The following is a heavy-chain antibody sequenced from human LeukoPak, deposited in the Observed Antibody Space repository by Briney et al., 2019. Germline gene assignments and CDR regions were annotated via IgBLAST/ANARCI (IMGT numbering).Heavy chain of an antibody. V-gene: IGHV4-39*02. CDR1: GDSISRSNFY. Sequence: PSETLSLTCTVSGDSISRSNFYWGWIRQPPGKGLDWVGSVHYSGSTYYHPSLKSRVTISVDTSKNHFALKLTSVTAADTAVYYCARPTYYDNSGYYYWGQGTLVTVSS. CDR3: ARPTYYDNSGYYY. CDR2: VHYSGST. J-gene: IGHJ4*02. D-gene: IGHD3-22*01.